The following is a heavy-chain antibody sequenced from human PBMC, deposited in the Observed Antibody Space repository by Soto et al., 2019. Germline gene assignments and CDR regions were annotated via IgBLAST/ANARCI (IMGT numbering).Heavy chain of an antibody. D-gene: IGHD1-26*01. Sequence: PSDTLSLTCTVSGGSISSSSYYWGWIRQPPGKGLEWIGSIYYSGSTYYNPSLKSRVTISVDTSKNQFSLKLSSVTAADTAVYYCARLSGSYWGGGFDYWGQGTLVTVSS. CDR2: IYYSGST. CDR1: GGSISSSSYY. V-gene: IGHV4-39*01. CDR3: ARLSGSYWGGGFDY. J-gene: IGHJ4*02.